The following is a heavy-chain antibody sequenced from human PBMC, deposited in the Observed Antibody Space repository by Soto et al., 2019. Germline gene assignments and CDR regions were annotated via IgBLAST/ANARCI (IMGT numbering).Heavy chain of an antibody. CDR1: GYSFSSYW. CDR2: IYAGDSDT. CDR3: ERLQNAGSFWFDP. V-gene: IGHV5-51*01. J-gene: IGHJ5*02. Sequence: VESLTISCEVSGYSFSSYWIVCVLQMPGKGLEWMGIIYAGDSDTRYSPSFQGQVTISADKSISTAYLQWSSLKASDTAMYYCERLQNAGSFWFDPWGQGTMVTGSS. D-gene: IGHD1-1*01.